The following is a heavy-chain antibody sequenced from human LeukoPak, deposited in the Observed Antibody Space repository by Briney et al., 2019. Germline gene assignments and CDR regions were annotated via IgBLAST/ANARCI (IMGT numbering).Heavy chain of an antibody. CDR3: ARDFGIVVVPAAAPGSY. CDR1: GYTFSDYA. Sequence: ASVKVSCKASGYTFSDYAMHWVRQAPGQRLEWMGWINAGNGDTKYSQKFQGRVTITWDTSATTVHMELSSLRSEDTAVYYCARDFGIVVVPAAAPGSYWGQGTLVTVSS. J-gene: IGHJ4*02. CDR2: INAGNGDT. D-gene: IGHD2-2*01. V-gene: IGHV1-3*01.